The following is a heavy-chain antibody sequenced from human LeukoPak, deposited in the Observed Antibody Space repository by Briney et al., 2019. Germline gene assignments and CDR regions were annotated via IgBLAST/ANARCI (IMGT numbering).Heavy chain of an antibody. CDR1: GFTFSRYW. Sequence: GGSLRLSCAASGFTFSRYWMSWVRHAPGKGLEWVANIKQDGSEKYYVDSVEGRFTISRDNAKNSLFLQMNSLRAEDTAVYYCARDFDCWGQGTLVTVSS. J-gene: IGHJ4*02. CDR3: ARDFDC. V-gene: IGHV3-7*03. CDR2: IKQDGSEK.